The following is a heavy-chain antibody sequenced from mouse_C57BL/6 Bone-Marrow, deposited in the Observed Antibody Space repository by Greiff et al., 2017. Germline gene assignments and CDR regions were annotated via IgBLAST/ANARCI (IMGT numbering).Heavy chain of an antibody. D-gene: IGHD2-2*01. J-gene: IGHJ3*01. CDR3: TTTGYLFAY. CDR2: IDPENGDT. V-gene: IGHV14-4*01. CDR1: GFNIKDDY. Sequence: VQLQQSGAELVRPGASVKLSCTASGFNIKDDYMHWVKQRPEQGLEWIGWIDPENGDTEYASKFQGKATITADTPSNTAYMQLSSLTSEDTAVYYCTTTGYLFAYWGQGTLVTVSA.